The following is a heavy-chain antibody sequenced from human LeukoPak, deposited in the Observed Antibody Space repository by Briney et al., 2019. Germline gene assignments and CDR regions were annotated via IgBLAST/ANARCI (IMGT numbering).Heavy chain of an antibody. CDR2: IYHSGST. CDR1: GYSISSGYY. D-gene: IGHD3-22*01. Sequence: SETLSLTCTVSGYSISSGYYWGWIRQPPGKGLEWIGSIYHSGSTYYNPSLKSRVTISVDTSKNQFSLKLSSVTAADTAVYYCARSYISSGYIDLFDYWGQGTLVTVSS. V-gene: IGHV4-38-2*02. CDR3: ARSYISSGYIDLFDY. J-gene: IGHJ4*02.